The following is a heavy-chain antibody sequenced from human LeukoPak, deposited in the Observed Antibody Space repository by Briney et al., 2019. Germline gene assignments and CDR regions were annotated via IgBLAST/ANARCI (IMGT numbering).Heavy chain of an antibody. D-gene: IGHD3-16*02. J-gene: IGHJ4*02. V-gene: IGHV4-59*08. Sequence: SETLSLTCTVSGGSLSSYYWSWIRQPPGKGLEWIGYIYYSGSTNYNPSLKSRVTISVDTSKNQFSLKLSSATAADTAVSYCARHRQGRLGELSSHYFDYWGQGTLVTVSS. CDR3: ARHRQGRLGELSSHYFDY. CDR1: GGSLSSYY. CDR2: IYYSGST.